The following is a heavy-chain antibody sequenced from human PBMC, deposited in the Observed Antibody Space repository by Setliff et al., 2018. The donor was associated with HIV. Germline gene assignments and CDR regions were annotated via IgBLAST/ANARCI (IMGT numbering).Heavy chain of an antibody. J-gene: IGHJ4*02. D-gene: IGHD1-26*01. V-gene: IGHV4-34*01. CDR3: ASFKVGATGVDY. Sequence: ETLSLTCAVYGGSFSGYYWSWIRQPPGKGLEWIGEINHSGSTNYNPSLKSRVTISVDTSKNQFSLKLSSVTAADTAVYYCASFKVGATGVDYWGQGTLVTVSS. CDR2: INHSGST. CDR1: GGSFSGYY.